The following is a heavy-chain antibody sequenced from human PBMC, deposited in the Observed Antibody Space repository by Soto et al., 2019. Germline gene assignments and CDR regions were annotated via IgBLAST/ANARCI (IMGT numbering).Heavy chain of an antibody. CDR1: GGSFSGYY. J-gene: IGHJ4*02. Sequence: SETLSLTCAVYGGSFSGYYWSWIRQPPGKGLEWIGEINHSGSTNYNPSLKSRVTISVDTSKNQFSLKLSSVTAADTAVYYCARVAAASGPYYFDYWGQGTLVTVSS. V-gene: IGHV4-34*01. CDR2: INHSGST. CDR3: ARVAAASGPYYFDY. D-gene: IGHD6-13*01.